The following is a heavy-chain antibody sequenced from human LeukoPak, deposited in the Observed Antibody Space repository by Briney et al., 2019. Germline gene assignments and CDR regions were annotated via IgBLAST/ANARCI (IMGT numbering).Heavy chain of an antibody. Sequence: GRSLRLSCAASGFTLGDYNMNWVRQAPGKGLEWVSAITRSSTYMNYADSLKGRFTISRDNAKNSMYLQMNSLTAEDTAVYFCARDAALLPGKYYYYMDVWGKGTTVIVSS. V-gene: IGHV3-21*01. CDR2: ITRSSTYM. CDR1: GFTLGDYN. D-gene: IGHD6-25*01. J-gene: IGHJ6*03. CDR3: ARDAALLPGKYYYYMDV.